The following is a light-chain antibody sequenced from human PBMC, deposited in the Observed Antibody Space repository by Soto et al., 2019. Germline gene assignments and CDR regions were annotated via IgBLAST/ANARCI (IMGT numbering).Light chain of an antibody. J-gene: IGLJ1*01. CDR3: SSYAGSSNV. CDR1: SSDVGGYDL. Sequence: QSALTQPASVSGSPGQSITISCTGTSSDVGGYDLVSWYQQHPGKAPKLIIYEGSKRPSGISNRFSGSKSGNTASLTVSGLQAEDEADYYCSSYAGSSNVFGTGTKLTVL. V-gene: IGLV2-14*02. CDR2: EGS.